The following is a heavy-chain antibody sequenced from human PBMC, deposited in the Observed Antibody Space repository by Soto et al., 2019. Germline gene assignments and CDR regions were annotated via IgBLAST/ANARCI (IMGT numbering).Heavy chain of an antibody. J-gene: IGHJ4*02. V-gene: IGHV1-24*01. Sequence: ASVKVSCKVSGYTLTELSMHWVRQAPGKGLEWMGGFDPEDGETIYAQKFQGRVTMTEDTSTDTAYMELSSLRSEDTAVYYCATAWGLRLGELSLDYWGQGTLVTVSS. CDR1: GYTLTELS. D-gene: IGHD3-16*02. CDR3: ATAWGLRLGELSLDY. CDR2: FDPEDGET.